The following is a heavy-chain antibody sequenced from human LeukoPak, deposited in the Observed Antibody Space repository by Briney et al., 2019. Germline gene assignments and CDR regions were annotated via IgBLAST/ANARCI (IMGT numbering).Heavy chain of an antibody. Sequence: ASVTVSCKASEYTFTGYYMHWVRQAPGQGLEWLGWINPNNGGTKFAQKFQGRVTMTRDTSISTAYLDLNRLTSDDTAVYYCARDLGTGGVDGFYYDSSGYRLLAYWGQGTLVTVSS. V-gene: IGHV1-2*02. CDR3: ARDLGTGGVDGFYYDSSGYRLLAY. J-gene: IGHJ4*02. CDR1: EYTFTGYY. D-gene: IGHD3-22*01. CDR2: INPNNGGT.